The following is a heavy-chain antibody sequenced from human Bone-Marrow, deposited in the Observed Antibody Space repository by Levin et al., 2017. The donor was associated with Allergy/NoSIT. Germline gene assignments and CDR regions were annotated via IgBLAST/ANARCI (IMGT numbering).Heavy chain of an antibody. V-gene: IGHV3-23*01. CDR3: AKDHDSSGYPTFDY. Sequence: RAGGSLRLSCVASGFTFRKLAMSWVRQAPGKGLEWVSTISASGAYYADSVMGRFTISRDNPKNSLYLQMNSLRADDTAVYYCAKDHDSSGYPTFDYWGQGILVTVSS. D-gene: IGHD3-22*01. J-gene: IGHJ4*02. CDR1: GFTFRKLA. CDR2: ISASGA.